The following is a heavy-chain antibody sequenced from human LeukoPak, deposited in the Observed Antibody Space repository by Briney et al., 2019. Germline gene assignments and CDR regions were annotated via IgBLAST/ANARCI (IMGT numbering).Heavy chain of an antibody. V-gene: IGHV4-59*08. CDR1: GGSISSYY. D-gene: IGHD4-17*01. CDR2: IYYSGST. Sequence: SETLSLTCTVSGGSISSYYWSWIRQPPGKGLEWIGYIYYSGSTNYNPSLKSRVTISVDTSKNQLSLKLSSVTAADTAVYYCARRLDYGDSYYDAFDIWGQGTMVTVSS. CDR3: ARRLDYGDSYYDAFDI. J-gene: IGHJ3*02.